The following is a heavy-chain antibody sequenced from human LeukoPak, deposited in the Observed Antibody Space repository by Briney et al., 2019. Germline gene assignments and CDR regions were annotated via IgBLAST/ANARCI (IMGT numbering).Heavy chain of an antibody. Sequence: SETLSLTCPVSGGSITSSSSYWGWIRQPPGKGLEWIGTIYYSGTTYYNPSLKGRVTLSIDAAKNQFSLMLTSVTAADTAVYYCANGERGIAAAGTPFDYWGQGTLVTVSS. CDR3: ANGERGIAAAGTPFDY. CDR2: IYYSGTT. J-gene: IGHJ4*02. CDR1: GGSITSSSSY. V-gene: IGHV4-39*01. D-gene: IGHD6-13*01.